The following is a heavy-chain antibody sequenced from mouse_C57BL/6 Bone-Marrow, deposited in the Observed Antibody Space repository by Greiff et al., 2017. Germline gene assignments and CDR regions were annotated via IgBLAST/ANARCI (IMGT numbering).Heavy chain of an antibody. V-gene: IGHV1-64*01. J-gene: IGHJ2*01. Sequence: QVHVQQPGAELVKPGASVKLSCKASGYTFTSYWMHWVKQRPGQGLEWIGMIHPNSGSTNYNEKFKSKATLTVDKSSSTAYMQLSSLTSEDSAVYYCARGRVLLRFYFDYWGQGTTLTVSS. CDR2: IHPNSGST. D-gene: IGHD1-1*01. CDR3: ARGRVLLRFYFDY. CDR1: GYTFTSYW.